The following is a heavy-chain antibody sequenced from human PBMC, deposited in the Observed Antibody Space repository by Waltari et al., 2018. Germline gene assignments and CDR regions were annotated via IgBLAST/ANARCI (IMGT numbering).Heavy chain of an antibody. J-gene: IGHJ4*02. V-gene: IGHV6-1*01. D-gene: IGHD6-6*01. CDR2: TYYRSKWSN. CDR3: ARGSSRSFDS. Sequence: QVQLQQSGPGLVKPSQTLSLTCAVSGDSVSVNSAAAWNWIRQSPSRGLEWLGRTYYRSKWSNEYAVSGRSRITINPDTSKSQFSLHLNSVTPEDTGVYYWARGSSRSFDSWGQGILVTVSS. CDR1: GDSVSVNSAAA.